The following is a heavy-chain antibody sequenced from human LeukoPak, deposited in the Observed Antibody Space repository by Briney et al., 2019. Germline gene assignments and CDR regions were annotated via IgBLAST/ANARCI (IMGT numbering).Heavy chain of an antibody. J-gene: IGHJ6*03. V-gene: IGHV4-59*01. Sequence: PSETLSLTCTVSGGSISSYYWSWIRQPPGKGLEWIGYVYYSGSTNYNPSLKSRVTISVDTSKNPFSLKVSSVTAADTAMYYCARVLRGYTSYYYYYYIDVWGKGTTVTVSS. CDR3: ARVLRGYTSYYYYYYIDV. D-gene: IGHD5-18*01. CDR1: GGSISSYY. CDR2: VYYSGST.